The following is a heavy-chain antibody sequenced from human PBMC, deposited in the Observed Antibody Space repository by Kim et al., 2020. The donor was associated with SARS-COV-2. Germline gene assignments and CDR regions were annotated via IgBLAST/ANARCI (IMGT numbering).Heavy chain of an antibody. J-gene: IGHJ4*02. V-gene: IGHV1-69*13. CDR2: IIPIFGTA. D-gene: IGHD1-20*01. CDR1: GGTFSSYA. CDR3: ARDEYNWNDESTQGTTDY. Sequence: SVKVSCKASGGTFSSYAISWVRQAPGQGLEWMGGIIPIFGTANYAQKFQGRVTITADESTSTAYMELSSLRSEDTAVYYCARDEYNWNDESTQGTTDYWGQGTLVTVSS.